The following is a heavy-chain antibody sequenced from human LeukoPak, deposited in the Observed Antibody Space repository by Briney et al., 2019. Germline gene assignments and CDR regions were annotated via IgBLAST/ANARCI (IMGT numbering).Heavy chain of an antibody. CDR3: ASGRGDLTGYQDPFDY. V-gene: IGHV3-53*01. CDR2: IYGGGST. CDR1: GFTVRTHS. D-gene: IGHD3-9*01. J-gene: IGHJ4*02. Sequence: GGSLRLSCAASGFTVRTHSMSWVRQAPGKGLEWVSVIYGGGSTYYADSVNGRFTIPRDSSKNTLFLQMNSLRAEDTALYYCASGRGDLTGYQDPFDYWGQGTLVTVSS.